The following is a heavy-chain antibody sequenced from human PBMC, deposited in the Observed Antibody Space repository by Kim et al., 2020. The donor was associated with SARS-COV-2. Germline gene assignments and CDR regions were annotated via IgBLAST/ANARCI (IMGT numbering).Heavy chain of an antibody. CDR1: GYTFTSYY. Sequence: ASVKVSCKASGYTFTSYYMHWVRQAPGQGLEWMGIINPSGGSTSYAQKFQGRVTMTRDTSTSTVYMELSSLRSEDTAVYYCAGARVHDVWVEYYYDSSGYYMYSWFDPWGQGTLVTVSS. V-gene: IGHV1-46*01. J-gene: IGHJ5*02. CDR3: AGARVHDVWVEYYYDSSGYYMYSWFDP. D-gene: IGHD3-22*01. CDR2: INPSGGST.